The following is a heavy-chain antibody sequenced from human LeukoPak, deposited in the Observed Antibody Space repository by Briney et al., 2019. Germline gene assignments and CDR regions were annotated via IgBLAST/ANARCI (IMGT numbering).Heavy chain of an antibody. Sequence: PSETLSLTCAVYGGSFSGYYWSWIRPPPGKGLEWIGEINHSGSTNYNPSLKSRVTISVDTSKNQFSLKLSSVTVADTAVYYCAAYSSGWGRFDYWGQGTLVTVSS. CDR1: GGSFSGYY. CDR3: AAYSSGWGRFDY. J-gene: IGHJ4*02. V-gene: IGHV4-34*01. D-gene: IGHD6-19*01. CDR2: INHSGST.